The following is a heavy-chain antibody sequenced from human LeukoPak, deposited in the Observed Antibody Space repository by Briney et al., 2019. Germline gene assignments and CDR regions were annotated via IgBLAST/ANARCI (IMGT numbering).Heavy chain of an antibody. CDR2: INHNRGGT. Sequence: GASVKVSCKASGYTFTGYYMHWVRQAPGQGLEWMGWINHNRGGTNYAQKFQGWVPMTRDTSISTVYMELSRLRSDDTAVYYCARGKDVVVPAAPGDYYYYYYMDVWGKGTTVTVSS. V-gene: IGHV1-2*04. D-gene: IGHD2-2*01. CDR3: ARGKDVVVPAAPGDYYYYYYMDV. CDR1: GYTFTGYY. J-gene: IGHJ6*03.